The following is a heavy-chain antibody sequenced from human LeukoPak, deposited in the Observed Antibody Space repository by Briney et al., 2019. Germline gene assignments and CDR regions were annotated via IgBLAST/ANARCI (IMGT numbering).Heavy chain of an antibody. CDR1: EFAFSSYS. D-gene: IGHD6-19*01. CDR2: ITSGSKYI. CDR3: ARDEETVAGLNGFDL. J-gene: IGHJ4*02. V-gene: IGHV3-21*01. Sequence: PGGSLRLSCAAPEFAFSSYSMNWFRQAPGKGLEWVASITSGSKYIFYADSVRGRFTISRDNAENSLFLHMKSLRADDTGVYFCARDEETVAGLNGFDLWGQGTLVTVSS.